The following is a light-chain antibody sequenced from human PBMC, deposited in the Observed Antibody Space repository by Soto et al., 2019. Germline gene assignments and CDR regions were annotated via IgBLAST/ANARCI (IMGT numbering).Light chain of an antibody. Sequence: QSALTQPASVSGSPGQSITLSCTGTSSDVGSYNLVSWYQHHPGKAPKLMIFEGGKRPSGVSNRFSGSKSGNTASLTISGLQAEDDADYYCCSYARSSTVVFGGGTKLTVL. CDR3: CSYARSSTVV. CDR1: SSDVGSYNL. J-gene: IGLJ2*01. V-gene: IGLV2-23*01. CDR2: EGG.